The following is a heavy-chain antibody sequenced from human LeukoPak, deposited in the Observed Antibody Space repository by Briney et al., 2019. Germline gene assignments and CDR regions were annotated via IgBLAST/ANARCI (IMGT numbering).Heavy chain of an antibody. J-gene: IGHJ4*02. CDR1: GFTFSSYI. V-gene: IGHV3-21*01. CDR2: ISSSSSYI. D-gene: IGHD2-15*01. CDR3: ARDLEEYCSGGSCSLFDY. Sequence: GGSLRLSCAASGFTFSSYIMNWVRQAPGKGLEWVSSISSSSSYIYYADSVKGRFTISRDNAKNSLYLQMNSLRAEDTAVYYCARDLEEYCSGGSCSLFDYWGQGTLVTVSS.